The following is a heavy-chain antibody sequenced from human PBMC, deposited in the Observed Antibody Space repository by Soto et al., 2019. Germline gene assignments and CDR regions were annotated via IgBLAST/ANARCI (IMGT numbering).Heavy chain of an antibody. D-gene: IGHD2-15*01. CDR3: ARDLAPGYCSGGSCYFSSGFDP. V-gene: IGHV4-31*03. CDR2: IYYSGST. J-gene: IGHJ5*02. CDR1: GGSISSGGYY. Sequence: SETLSLTCTVSGGSISSGGYYWSWVHQQPGKGLEWIGYIYYSGSTYYNPSLKSRVTISVDTSKNQFSLKLSSVTAADTAVYYCARDLAPGYCSGGSCYFSSGFDPWGQGTLVTVSS.